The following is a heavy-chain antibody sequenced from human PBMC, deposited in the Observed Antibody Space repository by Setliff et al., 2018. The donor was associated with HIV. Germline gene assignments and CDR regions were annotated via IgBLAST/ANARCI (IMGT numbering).Heavy chain of an antibody. D-gene: IGHD6-19*01. CDR3: AKRGPEQTVAGARKYYNAMDV. CDR1: GFSFSSYA. J-gene: IGHJ6*02. V-gene: IGHV3-49*04. CDR2: IRSKAYGGTR. Sequence: GGSLRLSCVANGFSFSSYAMNWVRQAPGKGLEWVGFIRSKAYGGTREYAASVKGRFTISRDDSKSVAYLQMNSLRAEDTAVYYCAKRGPEQTVAGARKYYNAMDVWGQGTAVTVSS.